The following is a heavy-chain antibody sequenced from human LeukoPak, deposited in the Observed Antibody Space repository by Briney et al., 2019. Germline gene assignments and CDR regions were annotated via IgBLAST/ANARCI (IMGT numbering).Heavy chain of an antibody. V-gene: IGHV1-69*04. D-gene: IGHD5-12*01. J-gene: IGHJ4*02. Sequence: ASVKVSCKASGGTFSSYAISWVRQAPGQGLEWMGRIIPILGIANYAQKFQGRVTITADKSTSTAYMELSSLRSEDTAVYYCARAKQWMPELNNWGQGTLVTASS. CDR2: IIPILGIA. CDR3: ARAKQWMPELNN. CDR1: GGTFSSYA.